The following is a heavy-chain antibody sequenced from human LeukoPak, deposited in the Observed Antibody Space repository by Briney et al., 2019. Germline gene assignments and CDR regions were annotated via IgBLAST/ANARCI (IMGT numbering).Heavy chain of an antibody. D-gene: IGHD2-2*02. V-gene: IGHV4-39*01. CDR2: IYYCGKT. CDR3: ARHNVAYTVTWYVNYFDY. J-gene: IGHJ4*02. Sequence: SETLSLTCTVSVDSISSSSYYWGWIRQPPGKGLEWIGNIYYCGKTLYHPSPKRRVTTSADMSKNHFSLKLSSVTAADTAVYCCARHNVAYTVTWYVNYFDYWGQGTLVTVSS. CDR1: VDSISSSSYY.